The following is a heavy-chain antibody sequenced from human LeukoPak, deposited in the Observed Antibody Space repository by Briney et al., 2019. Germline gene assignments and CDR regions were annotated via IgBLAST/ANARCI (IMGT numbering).Heavy chain of an antibody. V-gene: IGHV1-2*02. CDR3: ARDPITYYDILTGYRTYYYYYMDV. D-gene: IGHD3-9*01. J-gene: IGHJ6*03. CDR1: GYTFTGYY. Sequence: ASVKVSCKASGYTFTGYYMHWVRQAPGQGLEWVGWINPNSGGTNYAQKFQGRVTMTRDTSISTAYMELSRLRSDDTAVYYCARDPITYYDILTGYRTYYYYYMDVWGKGTTVTVSS. CDR2: INPNSGGT.